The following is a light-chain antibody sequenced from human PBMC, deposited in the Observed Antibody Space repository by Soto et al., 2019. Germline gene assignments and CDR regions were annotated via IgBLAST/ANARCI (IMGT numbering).Light chain of an antibody. CDR3: QQYTSSLWT. CDR2: GAS. CDR1: QSVGNNY. V-gene: IGKV3-20*01. Sequence: EIVLTHSPDTLSLSPGERATLSCRASQSVGNNYLAWYQQRPGQAPRLVIYGASNRATGIPDRFSAWGSGTDFTLSMSRLEPEDFAVYYCQQYTSSLWTFGQGTKVDIK. J-gene: IGKJ1*01.